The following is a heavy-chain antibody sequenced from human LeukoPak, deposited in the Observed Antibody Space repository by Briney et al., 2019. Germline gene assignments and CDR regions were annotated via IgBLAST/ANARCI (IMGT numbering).Heavy chain of an antibody. D-gene: IGHD6-6*01. J-gene: IGHJ4*02. V-gene: IGHV3-33*01. CDR3: ARASYSASSADFDY. Sequence: GGSLRLSCAASGFTFSSYAMHWVRQAPGKGLEWVAVIWYDGSNIYYVDSVKGRFTISRDNSKNTLYLQMDSLRAEDTAVYYCARASYSASSADFDYWGQGTRVTVSS. CDR1: GFTFSSYA. CDR2: IWYDGSNI.